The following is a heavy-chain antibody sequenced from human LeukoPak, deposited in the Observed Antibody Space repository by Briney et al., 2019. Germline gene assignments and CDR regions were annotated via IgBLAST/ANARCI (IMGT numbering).Heavy chain of an antibody. V-gene: IGHV4-39*01. CDR3: ARGRARYFDIDYFDY. Sequence: SETLSLTCTVSGGSISSSSYYWGWIRQPPGKGLEWIGSIYYSGSTYYNPSLKSRVTISVDTSKNQFSLKLSSVTAADTAVYYCARGRARYFDIDYFDYWGQGTLVTVSS. CDR1: GGSISSSSYY. D-gene: IGHD3-9*01. J-gene: IGHJ4*02. CDR2: IYYSGST.